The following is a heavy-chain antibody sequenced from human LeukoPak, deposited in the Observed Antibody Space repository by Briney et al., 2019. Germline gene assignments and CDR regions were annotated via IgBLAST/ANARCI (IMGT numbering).Heavy chain of an antibody. V-gene: IGHV1-46*01. D-gene: IGHD3-3*01. CDR2: INPSGGST. J-gene: IGHJ4*02. CDR3: ARVTIFGVVFDY. CDR1: GYTFTSYY. Sequence: VASVKVSCKAPGYTFTSYYMHWVRQAPGQGLEWMGIINPSGGSTSYAQKFQGRVTMTRDMSTSTVYMELSSLRSEDTAVYYCARVTIFGVVFDYWGQGTLVTVSS.